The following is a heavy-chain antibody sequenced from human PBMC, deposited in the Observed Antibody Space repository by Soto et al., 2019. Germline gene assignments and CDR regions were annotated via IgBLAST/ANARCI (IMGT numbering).Heavy chain of an antibody. CDR1: GVTLGNTW. J-gene: IGHJ6*03. CDR2: IKSKTDGGTT. Sequence: SLLLSCAARGVTLGNTWMSWVRQSPRKGLEWVGRIKSKTDGGTTDYAAPVKGRFTISRDDSKNTLYLQMNSLKTEDTAVYYCTTDNRDFWSGFYYYYMDVWGKGTTVTVSS. CDR3: TTDNRDFWSGFYYYYMDV. V-gene: IGHV3-15*01. D-gene: IGHD3-3*01.